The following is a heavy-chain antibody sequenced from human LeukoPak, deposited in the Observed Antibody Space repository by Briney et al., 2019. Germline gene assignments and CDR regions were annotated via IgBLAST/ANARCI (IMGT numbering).Heavy chain of an antibody. V-gene: IGHV3-53*01. Sequence: GGSLRLSGAASGFTVSRNYVTWVRQAPGEGLEWVSILYSGGRTYYADSVKGRFTISRDSSKNTLYLQMNSLRAEDTAVYFCAREQLGGSCGSTSCYTSFSNWGQGTLVTVSS. CDR2: LYSGGRT. D-gene: IGHD2-2*02. CDR3: AREQLGGSCGSTSCYTSFSN. J-gene: IGHJ4*02. CDR1: GFTVSRNY.